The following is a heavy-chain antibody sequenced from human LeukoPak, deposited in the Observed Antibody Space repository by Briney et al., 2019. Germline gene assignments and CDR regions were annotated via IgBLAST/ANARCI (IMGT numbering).Heavy chain of an antibody. Sequence: QSGGSLRLSCAASGFTFSSYAMSWVRQAPGKGLEWVSAISGGGGSTYYADSVKGRFTISRDNSKNTLYLQMNSLRAEDTAVYYCAKDPDRGYSCGYVDYWGQGTLVTVSS. CDR3: AKDPDRGYSCGYVDY. D-gene: IGHD5-18*01. CDR1: GFTFSSYA. V-gene: IGHV3-23*01. CDR2: ISGGGGST. J-gene: IGHJ4*02.